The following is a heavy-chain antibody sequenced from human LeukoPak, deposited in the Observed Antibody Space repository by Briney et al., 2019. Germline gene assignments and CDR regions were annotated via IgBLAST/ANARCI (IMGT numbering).Heavy chain of an antibody. V-gene: IGHV3-9*03. CDR1: GFKFDDYS. CDR2: ISWSTATI. Sequence: PGMSLRLSCVGSGFKFDDYSMHWVRQVPGKGLEWVSGISWSTATIAYADSVKGRFTISRDNAKNSLYLQMNSLRPEDMALYYCAKGGGNGWYADHWGQGTLVTVSS. J-gene: IGHJ5*02. D-gene: IGHD6-19*01. CDR3: AKGGGNGWYADH.